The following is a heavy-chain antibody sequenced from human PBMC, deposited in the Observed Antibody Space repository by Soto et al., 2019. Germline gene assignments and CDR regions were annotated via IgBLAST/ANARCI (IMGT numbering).Heavy chain of an antibody. V-gene: IGHV1-3*01. CDR1: GYTFTSYG. J-gene: IGHJ5*02. Sequence: QVQLVQSGTEVKKPGASVKVSCKASGYTFTSYGIHWVRQAPGQRLEWMGWINAANGDTKYSPKFQGRVTITRDTSASTAYMELSSLRSEDTAVYYCARRYYYDSSGYYPTRYNWFDPWGQGTLVTVSS. CDR2: INAANGDT. D-gene: IGHD3-22*01. CDR3: ARRYYYDSSGYYPTRYNWFDP.